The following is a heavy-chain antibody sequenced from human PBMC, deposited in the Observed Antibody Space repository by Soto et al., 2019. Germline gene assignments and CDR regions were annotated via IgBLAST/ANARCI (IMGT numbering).Heavy chain of an antibody. J-gene: IGHJ6*02. V-gene: IGHV5-51*01. CDR2: IYPGDSET. CDR3: ARFDFGGGEQIHRFYGIDV. CDR1: GYTFSDYC. D-gene: IGHD3-10*01. Sequence: PGQSLKISCHGSGYTFSDYCIGWVRQMPGKGLEWMAMIYPGDSETRYRPSFQGQVTISADKSISTVYLQWSSLQASDTAIYYCARFDFGGGEQIHRFYGIDVWVQGTTVTVSS.